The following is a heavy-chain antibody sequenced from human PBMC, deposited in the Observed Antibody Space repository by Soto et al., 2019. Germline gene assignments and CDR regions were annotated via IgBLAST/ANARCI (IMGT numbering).Heavy chain of an antibody. CDR3: ARGGRTGTTVAMVGGWGDYYYGMDV. Sequence: ASVKVSCKASGYTFTSYGISWVRQAPGQGLEWMGWISAYNGNTNYAQKLQGRVTMTTDTSTSTAYMELRSLRSDDTAVYYCARGGRTGTTVAMVGGWGDYYYGMDVWGQGTTVTVSS. D-gene: IGHD1-7*01. V-gene: IGHV1-18*01. CDR1: GYTFTSYG. CDR2: ISAYNGNT. J-gene: IGHJ6*02.